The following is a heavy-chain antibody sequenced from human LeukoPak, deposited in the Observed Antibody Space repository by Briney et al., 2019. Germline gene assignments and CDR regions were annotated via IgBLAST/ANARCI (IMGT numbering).Heavy chain of an antibody. D-gene: IGHD3-9*01. CDR3: ASNSPTRDILTGCAPLVCAFDI. Sequence: PSETLSLTCTVSGGSISSSSYYWGWIRQPPGKGLEWIGSIYYSGSTYYNPSLKSRVTKSVDTSKNQFSLKLSSVTAADTAVYYCASNSPTRDILTGCAPLVCAFDIWGQGTMVTVSS. V-gene: IGHV4-39*01. J-gene: IGHJ3*02. CDR1: GGSISSSSYY. CDR2: IYYSGST.